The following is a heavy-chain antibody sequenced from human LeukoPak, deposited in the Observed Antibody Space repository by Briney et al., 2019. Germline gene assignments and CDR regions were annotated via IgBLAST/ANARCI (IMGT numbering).Heavy chain of an antibody. D-gene: IGHD6-19*01. CDR2: ISGSGGST. V-gene: IGHV3-23*01. CDR3: AQSVDSSGWISGKIDY. Sequence: GGSLRLSCAASGFTFSSYAMSWVRQAPGKGLEWVSAISGSGGSTYYADSVKGRFTISRDNSKNTLYLQMNSLRAEDTAVYYCAQSVDSSGWISGKIDYWGQGTLVTVSS. J-gene: IGHJ4*02. CDR1: GFTFSSYA.